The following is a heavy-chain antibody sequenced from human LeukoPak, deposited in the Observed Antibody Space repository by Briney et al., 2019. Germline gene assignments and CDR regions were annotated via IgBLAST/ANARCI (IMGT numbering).Heavy chain of an antibody. CDR1: GGSINYYY. D-gene: IGHD7-27*01. V-gene: IGHV4-59*01. CDR3: ARETPGAGHFDY. Sequence: SETLSLTCTVSGGSINYYYWMWLRQPPGKGLEWIGYIYYSGGTHYNPSLKSRVTMLVDTSKNQFSLKLTAVTAADTAVYYCARETPGAGHFDYWGQGSLVTVSS. J-gene: IGHJ4*02. CDR2: IYYSGGT.